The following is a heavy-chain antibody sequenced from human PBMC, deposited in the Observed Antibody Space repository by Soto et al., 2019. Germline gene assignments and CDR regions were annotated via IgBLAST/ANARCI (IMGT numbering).Heavy chain of an antibody. J-gene: IGHJ4*02. CDR1: GGSISSYY. D-gene: IGHD2-21*02. CDR3: ARHARSVTPPIGY. Sequence: PSETLSLTCTVSGGSISSYYWSWIRQPPGKGLEWIGYIYYSGSTNYNPSLKSRVTISVDTSKNQFSLKLSSVTAADTAVYYCARHARSVTPPIGYWGQGTLVTVSS. CDR2: IYYSGST. V-gene: IGHV4-59*08.